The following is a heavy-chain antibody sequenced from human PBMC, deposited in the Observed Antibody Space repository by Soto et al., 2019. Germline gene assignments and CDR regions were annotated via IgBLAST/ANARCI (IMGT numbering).Heavy chain of an antibody. J-gene: IGHJ5*02. D-gene: IGHD6-6*01. CDR1: GGSISSYY. V-gene: IGHV4-59*01. CDR3: ARDLGSSSSIRGLWLDP. Sequence: SETLSLTCTVSGGSISSYYWSWIRQPPGKGLEWIGYIYYSGSTNYNPSLKSRVTISVDTSKNQFSLKLSSVTAADTAVYYCARDLGSSSSIRGLWLDPWGQGTLVTVYS. CDR2: IYYSGST.